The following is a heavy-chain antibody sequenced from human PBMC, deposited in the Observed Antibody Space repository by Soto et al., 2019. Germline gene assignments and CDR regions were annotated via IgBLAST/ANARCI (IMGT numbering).Heavy chain of an antibody. Sequence: QVQLVQSGAEVKKPRSSVKVSCKASGGTFSSYAISWVRQAPGQGLEWMGGIIPIFGTANYAQKFQGRVTITADESTSTAYMELSSLRSEDTAVYYCARVGRYYYGSGSYYYFDYWGQGTLVTVSS. CDR1: GGTFSSYA. CDR2: IIPIFGTA. CDR3: ARVGRYYYGSGSYYYFDY. V-gene: IGHV1-69*01. D-gene: IGHD3-10*01. J-gene: IGHJ4*02.